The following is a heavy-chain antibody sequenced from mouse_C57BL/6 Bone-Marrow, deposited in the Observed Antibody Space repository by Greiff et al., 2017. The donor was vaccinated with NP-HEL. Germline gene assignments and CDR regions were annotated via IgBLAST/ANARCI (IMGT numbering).Heavy chain of an antibody. Sequence: EVQLQQSGAELVKPGASVKLSCTASGFNIKDYYMHWVQQRTEQGLEWIGRIDPEDGETKYAPNFQGTATITADPSSNTSYLQRSSLTSEDTAVYYGARGCYYYGSSGFAYWGKWTLVTVSA. CDR1: GFNIKDYY. V-gene: IGHV14-2*01. CDR3: ARGCYYYGSSGFAY. J-gene: IGHJ3*01. D-gene: IGHD1-1*01. CDR2: IDPEDGET.